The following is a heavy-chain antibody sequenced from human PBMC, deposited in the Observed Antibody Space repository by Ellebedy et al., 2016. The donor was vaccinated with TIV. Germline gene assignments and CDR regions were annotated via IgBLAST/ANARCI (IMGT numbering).Heavy chain of an antibody. V-gene: IGHV1-8*01. Sequence: ASVKVSCKASGYTFTSYDIHWVRQAPGQGLEWMGWMNPNTGNSAYAKKFQGRVTMTRSTSISTAYMDLSSLRAEDTAVYYCARVGEWQWPGNFDYWGQGTLVTVSS. CDR2: MNPNTGNS. J-gene: IGHJ4*02. CDR3: ARVGEWQWPGNFDY. CDR1: GYTFTSYD. D-gene: IGHD6-19*01.